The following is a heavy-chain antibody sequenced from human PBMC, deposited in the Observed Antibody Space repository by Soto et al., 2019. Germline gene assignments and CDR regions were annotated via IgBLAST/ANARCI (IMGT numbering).Heavy chain of an antibody. CDR3: ATGGYFFDY. J-gene: IGHJ4*02. Sequence: GGSLRLSCVTAGLIVSNAWMNWVRQAPGKGLEWVGRIKSKTTGGTIDYAAPVQGRFTISRDDSKNMVYLQMNSLKTEDTAVYYFATGGYFFDYWGQGT. V-gene: IGHV3-15*07. CDR2: IKSKTTGGTI. D-gene: IGHD3-16*01. CDR1: GLIVSNAW.